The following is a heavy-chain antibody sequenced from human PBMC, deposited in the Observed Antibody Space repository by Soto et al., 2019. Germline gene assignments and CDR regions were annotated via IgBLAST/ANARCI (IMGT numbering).Heavy chain of an antibody. Sequence: GGSLRLSCTASGFTFGDYAMSWFRQAPGKGLEWVGFIRSKAYGGTTEYAASVKGRFTISRDDSKSIAYLQMNSLKTEDTAVYYCTRDSDITGTIFANDYYYMDVWGKGTTVTVSS. CDR2: IRSKAYGGTT. D-gene: IGHD1-7*01. CDR3: TRDSDITGTIFANDYYYMDV. CDR1: GFTFGDYA. V-gene: IGHV3-49*03. J-gene: IGHJ6*03.